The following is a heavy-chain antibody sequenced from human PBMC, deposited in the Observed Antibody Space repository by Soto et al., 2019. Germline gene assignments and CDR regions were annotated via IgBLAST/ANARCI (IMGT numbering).Heavy chain of an antibody. CDR1: GGTFSSYA. J-gene: IGHJ3*02. D-gene: IGHD5-12*01. Sequence: ASVKVSCKASGGTFSSYAISWVRQAPGQGLEWMGGIIPIFGTANYAQKFQGRVTITADESTSTAYMELSSLRSEDTAVYYCARGGYSGYDSGEDAFDIWGQGTMVTVSS. CDR2: IIPIFGTA. V-gene: IGHV1-69*13. CDR3: ARGGYSGYDSGEDAFDI.